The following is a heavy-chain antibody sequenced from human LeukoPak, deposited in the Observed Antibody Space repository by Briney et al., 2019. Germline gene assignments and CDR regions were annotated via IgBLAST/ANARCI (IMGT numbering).Heavy chain of an antibody. CDR1: GYTFTGYY. J-gene: IGHJ4*02. CDR3: ARAGYSGSYYSDY. D-gene: IGHD1-26*01. Sequence: ASVKVSCKASGYTFTGYYMHWVRQAPGQGLEWMGWINPNSGGTNYAQKFQGRVTMTRDTSISTAYMELSRLRSDDTAVYYCARAGYSGSYYSDYWGQGTLVTVSS. V-gene: IGHV1-2*02. CDR2: INPNSGGT.